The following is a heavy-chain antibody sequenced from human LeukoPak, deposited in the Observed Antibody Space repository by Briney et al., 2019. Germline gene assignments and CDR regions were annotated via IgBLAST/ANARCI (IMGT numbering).Heavy chain of an antibody. V-gene: IGHV3-7*03. CDR2: VKQDGSEQ. CDR3: ARDVATVRGVTDAFDI. D-gene: IGHD3-10*01. CDR1: GFSFSSYW. Sequence: GGSLRLSCVVSGFSFSSYWMSWVRQAPGKGLEWVANVKQDGSEQHYVDSVKGRFSISRDNANNSLFLQMNSLRAEDTAVYYCARDVATVRGVTDAFDIWGQGTVVTVSS. J-gene: IGHJ3*02.